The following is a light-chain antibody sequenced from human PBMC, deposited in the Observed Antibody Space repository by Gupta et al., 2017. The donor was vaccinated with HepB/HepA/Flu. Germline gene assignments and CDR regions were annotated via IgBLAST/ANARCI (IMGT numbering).Light chain of an antibody. J-gene: IGKJ1*01. Sequence: DIQMTQSPSTLSASVGDRATITCRASQSISDWLAWYQQKPGKAPKLLIYKASSLESGVPSRFSGSGSGTEFILTISSLQPDDFATYYCQQYNTYSTFGQGTKVEVK. CDR1: QSISDW. V-gene: IGKV1-5*03. CDR3: QQYNTYST. CDR2: KAS.